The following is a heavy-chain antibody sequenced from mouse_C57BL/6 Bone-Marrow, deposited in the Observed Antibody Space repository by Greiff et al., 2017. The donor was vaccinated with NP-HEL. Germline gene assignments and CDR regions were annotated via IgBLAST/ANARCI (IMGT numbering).Heavy chain of an antibody. J-gene: IGHJ3*01. CDR3: ARGSWFAY. CDR2: IYPGDGDT. CDR1: GYAFSSSW. Sequence: QVQLKQSGPELVKPGASMKISCKASGYAFSSSWMNWVKQRPGKGLEWIGRIYPGDGDTNYNGKFKGKATLTADKSSSTAYMQLSSLTSEDSAVYFCARGSWFAYWGQGTLVTVSA. V-gene: IGHV1-82*01.